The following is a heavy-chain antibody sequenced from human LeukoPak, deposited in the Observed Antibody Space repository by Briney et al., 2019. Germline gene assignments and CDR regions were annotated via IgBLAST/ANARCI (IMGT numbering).Heavy chain of an antibody. Sequence: GGSLRLSCVGSGFTYRSHAMSWVRHAPEKGLEFVSGNENGGTTYYADSVKGRFSISRDNSKNTLYLQMDSLRGEDTAVYYCAKDFRIGYSAHFDYWGRGALVTVSS. CDR2: NENGGTT. CDR1: GFTYRSHA. V-gene: IGHV3-23*01. CDR3: AKDFRIGYSAHFDY. J-gene: IGHJ4*02. D-gene: IGHD2-21*01.